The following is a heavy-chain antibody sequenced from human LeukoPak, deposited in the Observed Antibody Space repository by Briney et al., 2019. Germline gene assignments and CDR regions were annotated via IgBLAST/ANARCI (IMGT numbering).Heavy chain of an antibody. Sequence: GGSLRLSCAASGFMFSRYEMNWVRQAPGKGLEWVSCISTSGNTIYYADSVKGRFTTSRDDARRSLYLQMNSLRVEDTAVYYCARDGPGYSFDYWGQGTLVTVSS. CDR2: ISTSGNTI. J-gene: IGHJ4*02. D-gene: IGHD5-18*01. CDR3: ARDGPGYSFDY. CDR1: GFMFSRYE. V-gene: IGHV3-48*03.